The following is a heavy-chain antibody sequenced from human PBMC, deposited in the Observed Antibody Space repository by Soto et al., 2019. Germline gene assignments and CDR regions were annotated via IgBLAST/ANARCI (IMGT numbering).Heavy chain of an antibody. CDR2: IYYSAST. J-gene: IGHJ6*02. CDR1: GGSLNSGDYH. CDR3: ARDSRTPSGGMDV. V-gene: IGHV4-30-4*01. Sequence: QVHLQESGPGLVNPSQTLSLTCTVSGGSLNSGDYHWTWIRQSPGKGLEWIGDIYYSASTYYNPSLVSRLRISVDTSKNQFSLRLPSVTAADTGVYYCARDSRTPSGGMDVWGQGTTVTVSS.